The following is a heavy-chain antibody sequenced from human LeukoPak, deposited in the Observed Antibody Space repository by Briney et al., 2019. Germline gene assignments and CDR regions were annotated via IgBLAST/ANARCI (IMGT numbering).Heavy chain of an antibody. CDR1: GYTFTGYY. J-gene: IGHJ4*02. CDR2: INPNSGGT. D-gene: IGHD3-10*01. Sequence: GASVKVSCKASGYTFTGYYMHWVRQAPGQGLEWMGWINPNSGGTNYAQKFQGRVTITRNTSISTAYMELSSLRSEDTAVYYCARGVVAMVRGVIITDRGYYFGYWGQGTLVTVSS. CDR3: ARGVVAMVRGVIITDRGYYFGY. V-gene: IGHV1-2*02.